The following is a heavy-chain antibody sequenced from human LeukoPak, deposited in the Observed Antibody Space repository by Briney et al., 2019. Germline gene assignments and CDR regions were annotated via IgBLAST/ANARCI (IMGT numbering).Heavy chain of an antibody. CDR2: ISSSSSYI. CDR1: GFTFSSYS. J-gene: IGHJ3*02. Sequence: PGGSLRLSCAASGFTFSSYSMNWVRQAPGKGLEWVPSISSSSSYIYYADSVKGRFTISRDNAKNSLYLQMNSLRAEDTAVYYCARDGQLERRAFDIWGQGTMVTVSS. CDR3: ARDGQLERRAFDI. D-gene: IGHD1-1*01. V-gene: IGHV3-21*01.